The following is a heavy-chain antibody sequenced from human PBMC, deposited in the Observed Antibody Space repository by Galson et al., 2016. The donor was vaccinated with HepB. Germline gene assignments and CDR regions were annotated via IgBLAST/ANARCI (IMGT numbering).Heavy chain of an antibody. Sequence: SVKVSCKASGYTFTSFGIVWVRQAPGQGLEWMAWISAYNGDTNYKQSLQGRVSVTTDTSTTTAHLDLRNLRSDDTAVYYCALGGTGRLADFWGQGTLVIVSS. V-gene: IGHV1-18*01. D-gene: IGHD1-7*01. CDR1: GYTFTSFG. CDR3: ALGGTGRLADF. CDR2: ISAYNGDT. J-gene: IGHJ4*02.